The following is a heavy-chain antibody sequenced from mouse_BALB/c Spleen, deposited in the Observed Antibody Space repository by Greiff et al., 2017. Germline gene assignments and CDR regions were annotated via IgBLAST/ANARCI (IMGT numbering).Heavy chain of an antibody. V-gene: IGHV3-2*02. CDR3: ARSGYYGSSSWFAY. Sequence: EVHLVESGPGLVKPSQSLSLTCTVTGYSITSDYAWNWIRQFPGNKLEWMGYISYSGSTSYNPSLKSRISITRDTSKNQFFLQLNSVTTEDTATYYCARSGYYGSSSWFAYWGQGTLVTVSA. J-gene: IGHJ3*01. CDR1: GYSITSDYA. CDR2: ISYSGST. D-gene: IGHD1-1*01.